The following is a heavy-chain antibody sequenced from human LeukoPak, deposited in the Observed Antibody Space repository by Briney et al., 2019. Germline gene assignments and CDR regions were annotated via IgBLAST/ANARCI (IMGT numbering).Heavy chain of an antibody. CDR1: GDSIRTYF. Sequence: SETLSLTCTVSGDSIRTYFWSWIRQPPGKGLEWIGYAHSSGSTNYNPPLKSRVTISADASKNQFSLNLRSVTAADTAVYYCARDSHSIDIANPGGFDPWGQGTLVTVSS. D-gene: IGHD1-26*01. CDR3: ARDSHSIDIANPGGFDP. V-gene: IGHV4-59*01. J-gene: IGHJ5*02. CDR2: AHSSGST.